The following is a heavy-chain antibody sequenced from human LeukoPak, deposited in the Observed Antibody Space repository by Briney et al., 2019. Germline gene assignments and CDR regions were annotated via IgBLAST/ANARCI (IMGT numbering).Heavy chain of an antibody. V-gene: IGHV1-24*01. D-gene: IGHD2-15*01. CDR3: ATGGPGYCSGGSCYGRYYYYYGMDV. J-gene: IGHJ6*02. CDR1: GYTLTELS. Sequence: GASVKVSCKVSGYTLTELSMHWVRQAPGKGLEWMGGFGPEDGETIYAQKFQGRVTMTEDTSTDTAYMELSSLRSEDTAVYYCATGGPGYCSGGSCYGRYYYYYGMDVWGQGTTVTVSS. CDR2: FGPEDGET.